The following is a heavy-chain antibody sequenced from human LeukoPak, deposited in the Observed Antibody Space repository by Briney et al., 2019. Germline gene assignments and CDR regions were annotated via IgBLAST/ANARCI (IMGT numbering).Heavy chain of an antibody. CDR2: INPNSGGT. D-gene: IGHD6-13*01. CDR3: AREAPFVAAAGTSEGLYYFDY. Sequence: ASVKVSCKASGYTFTGYYMHWVRQAPGQGLEWMGWINPNSGGTNYAQKFQGRVTMTRDTSTSTAYMELRSLRSDDTAVYYCAREAPFVAAAGTSEGLYYFDYWGQGTLVTVSS. CDR1: GYTFTGYY. V-gene: IGHV1-2*02. J-gene: IGHJ4*02.